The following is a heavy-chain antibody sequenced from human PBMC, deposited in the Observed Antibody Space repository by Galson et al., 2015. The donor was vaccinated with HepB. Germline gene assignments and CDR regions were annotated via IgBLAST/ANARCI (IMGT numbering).Heavy chain of an antibody. V-gene: IGHV1-46*03. Sequence: SVKVSCKASGYTFTSYYMHWVRQAPGQGLEWMGIINPSGGSTSYAQKFQGRVTMTRDTSTSTVYMELSSLRSEDTAVYYCARERRYYDSSGYEGAFDIWGQGTMVTVSS. D-gene: IGHD3-22*01. CDR3: ARERRYYDSSGYEGAFDI. CDR2: INPSGGST. CDR1: GYTFTSYY. J-gene: IGHJ3*02.